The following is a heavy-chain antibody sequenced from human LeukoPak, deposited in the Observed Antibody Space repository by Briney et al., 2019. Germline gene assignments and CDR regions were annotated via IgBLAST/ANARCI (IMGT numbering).Heavy chain of an antibody. CDR1: GGTFSSYA. V-gene: IGHV1-69*06. J-gene: IGHJ6*03. Sequence: ASVKVSCKASGGTFSSYAISWVRQAPGQGLEWMGGIIPIFGTANYAQKFQGRVTITADKSTSTAYMELSSLRSEDTAVYYCARADSSGWYWDYYYYMDVWGKGTTVTVSS. D-gene: IGHD6-19*01. CDR2: IIPIFGTA. CDR3: ARADSSGWYWDYYYYMDV.